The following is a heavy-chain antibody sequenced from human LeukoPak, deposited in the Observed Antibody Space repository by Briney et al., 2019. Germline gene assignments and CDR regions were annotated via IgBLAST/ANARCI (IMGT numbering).Heavy chain of an antibody. D-gene: IGHD6-13*01. V-gene: IGHV4-34*01. CDR2: INHSGST. Sequence: SETPSLTCAVYGGSFSGYYWSWIRQPPGKGLEWIGEINHSGSTNYNPSLKSRVTISVDTSKNQFSLKLSSVTAADTAVYYCARVLAAAGTSYYFDYWSQGTLVTVSS. J-gene: IGHJ4*02. CDR3: ARVLAAAGTSYYFDY. CDR1: GGSFSGYY.